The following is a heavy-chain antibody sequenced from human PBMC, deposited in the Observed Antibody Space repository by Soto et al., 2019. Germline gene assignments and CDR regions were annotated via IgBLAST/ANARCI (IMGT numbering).Heavy chain of an antibody. J-gene: IGHJ6*02. CDR2: ISGSGSRT. V-gene: IGHV3-23*01. Sequence: GGSLRLSCAASGFTFSSYAMSWVRQAPGKGLEWVSAISGSGSRTYYADSVKGRLTIPRDNSKNTLYLQMNSLRAEDTAVYYCAKAIVGATSYYYGMDVWGQGTTVTVSS. D-gene: IGHD1-26*01. CDR3: AKAIVGATSYYYGMDV. CDR1: GFTFSSYA.